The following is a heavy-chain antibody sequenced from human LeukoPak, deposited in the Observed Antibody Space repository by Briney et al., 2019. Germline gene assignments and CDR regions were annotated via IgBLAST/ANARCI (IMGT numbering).Heavy chain of an antibody. V-gene: IGHV3-23*01. Sequence: GGSLRLSCAASGFTFSSYAMSWVRQAPGKGLEWVSAISGSGGSTYYADSVKGRFTLSRDNSRDTLYLQMNSLRAEETAVYYCAKGYYDYVWGSYYFDYWGQGTLVTVSS. CDR3: AKGYYDYVWGSYYFDY. CDR1: GFTFSSYA. J-gene: IGHJ4*02. CDR2: ISGSGGST. D-gene: IGHD3-16*01.